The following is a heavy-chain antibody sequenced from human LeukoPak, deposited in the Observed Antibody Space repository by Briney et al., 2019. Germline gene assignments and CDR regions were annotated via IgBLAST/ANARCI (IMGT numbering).Heavy chain of an antibody. J-gene: IGHJ4*02. CDR2: INPNSGGT. CDR3: ARSSTYYYDSSGYYTIDY. CDR1: GGTFSSYA. V-gene: IGHV1-2*06. D-gene: IGHD3-22*01. Sequence: ASVKVSCKASGGTFSSYAISWVRRAPGQGLEWMGRINPNSGGTNYAQKFQGRVTMTRDTSISTAYMELSRLRSDDTAVYYCARSSTYYYDSSGYYTIDYWGQGTLVTVSS.